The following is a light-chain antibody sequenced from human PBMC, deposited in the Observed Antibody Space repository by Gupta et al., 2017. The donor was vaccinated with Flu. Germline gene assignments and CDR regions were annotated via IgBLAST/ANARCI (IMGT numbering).Light chain of an antibody. J-gene: IGLJ1*01. CDR1: NIGTKS. CDR2: DYN. CDR3: QVWDTGTDLLYV. Sequence: SYVLTQPPSVSVAPGQTARISCGGNNIGTKSVHWYQQKPGRAPMLLLYDYNERPSGIPERFSGSNSGNTATLTISRVEPGDEADYYCQVWDTGTDLLYVFGPGTKVTVL. V-gene: IGLV3-21*02.